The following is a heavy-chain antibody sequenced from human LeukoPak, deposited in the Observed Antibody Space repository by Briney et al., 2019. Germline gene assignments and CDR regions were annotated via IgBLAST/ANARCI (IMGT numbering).Heavy chain of an antibody. CDR3: ARGKIGYYYGDYDGY. CDR2: ISTISSTK. V-gene: IGHV3-48*02. D-gene: IGHD4-17*01. J-gene: IGHJ4*02. Sequence: GGSLRLSCAASGITFSSYDMNWVRQAPGKGLEWVSYISTISSTKYYADSVEGRFTISRDNAKNSLYLQMNSLRDEDTAVYYCARGKIGYYYGDYDGYWGQGTLVTVSS. CDR1: GITFSSYD.